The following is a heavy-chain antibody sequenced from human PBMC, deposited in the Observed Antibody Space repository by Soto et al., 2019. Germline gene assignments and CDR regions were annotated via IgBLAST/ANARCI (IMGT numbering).Heavy chain of an antibody. CDR3: VRYDRINMKPYSPEGFHI. CDR1: GDSISSSNSH. D-gene: IGHD3-3*02. Sequence: GTLTLTCTVSGDSISSSNSHWGWTRQPPGKGLEYIGSVYYGGAIFYSGNIYYNPSLKSRVTISVDTSKNQFSLRLSSVTAADTGVYYCVRYDRINMKPYSPEGFHIWGQGTMVTVSS. J-gene: IGHJ3*02. V-gene: IGHV4-39*01. CDR2: VYYGGAIFYSGNI.